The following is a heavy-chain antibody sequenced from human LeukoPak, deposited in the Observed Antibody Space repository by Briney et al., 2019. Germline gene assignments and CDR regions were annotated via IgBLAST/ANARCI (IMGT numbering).Heavy chain of an antibody. CDR3: TKDRHSSGWPNWFDP. V-gene: IGHV3-23*01. CDR2: ISGDAVSK. D-gene: IGHD6-19*01. J-gene: IGHJ5*02. CDR1: GFTFSSYD. Sequence: PGRSLRLSCRGSGFTFSSYDMSWVRQAPGKGLEWVSSISGDAVSKYYAESVRGRFTISRDNSKDTLYLQMNSLRAEDTALYFCTKDRHSSGWPNWFDPWGQGSLVIVSS.